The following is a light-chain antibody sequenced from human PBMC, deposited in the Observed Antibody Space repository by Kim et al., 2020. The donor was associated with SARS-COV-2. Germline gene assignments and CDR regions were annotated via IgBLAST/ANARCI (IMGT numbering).Light chain of an antibody. Sequence: GQKVTTACCRSSSNIGNNYVSWSQQLPGTAPKILIYDNNKRPSGIPDRFSGSKSGTSATLGITGLQTGDEADYYCGTWDSSLSAPVFGGGTQLTVL. V-gene: IGLV1-51*01. J-gene: IGLJ2*01. CDR2: DNN. CDR1: SSNIGNNY. CDR3: GTWDSSLSAPV.